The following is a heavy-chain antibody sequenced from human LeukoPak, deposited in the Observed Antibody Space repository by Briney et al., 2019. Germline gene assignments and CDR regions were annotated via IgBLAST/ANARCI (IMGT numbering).Heavy chain of an antibody. CDR2: ISGSGGST. CDR3: AKVRYDSSGYYLAYDAFDI. V-gene: IGHV3-23*01. J-gene: IGHJ3*02. Sequence: GGSLRLSCAASGFTFSSYAMSWVRQAPGKGLEWVSAISGSGGSTHYADSVKGRFTISRDNSKNTLYLQMNSLRAEDTAVYYCAKVRYDSSGYYLAYDAFDIWGQGTMVTVSS. D-gene: IGHD3-22*01. CDR1: GFTFSSYA.